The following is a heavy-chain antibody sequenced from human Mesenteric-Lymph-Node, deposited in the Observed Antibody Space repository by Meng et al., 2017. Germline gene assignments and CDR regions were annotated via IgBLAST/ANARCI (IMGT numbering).Heavy chain of an antibody. Sequence: EVQWVESGGGSVQPGGSLRLSCEASGFTLSDHYMDWVRQAPGKGLEWVGRSRDKSRSYTTEYAASVKGRFTISRDDSQNSLFLQMNSLKTEDTAVYYCATGLSGGNDVGYWGQGTLVTVSS. CDR3: ATGLSGGNDVGY. J-gene: IGHJ4*02. D-gene: IGHD4-23*01. V-gene: IGHV3-72*01. CDR1: GFTLSDHY. CDR2: SRDKSRSYTT.